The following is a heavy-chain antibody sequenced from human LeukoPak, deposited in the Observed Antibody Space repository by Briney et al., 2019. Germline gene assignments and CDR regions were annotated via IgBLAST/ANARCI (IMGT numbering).Heavy chain of an antibody. V-gene: IGHV1-69*04. Sequence: ASVKVSCKASGGTFSSYAISWVRQAPGQGLEWMGRIIPILGIANYAQKFQGRVTITADKSTSTAYMELSSLRSEDTAVYYCARLDIVVVPAAIGWFDPWGRGTLVTVSS. CDR2: IIPILGIA. J-gene: IGHJ5*02. CDR3: ARLDIVVVPAAIGWFDP. CDR1: GGTFSSYA. D-gene: IGHD2-2*02.